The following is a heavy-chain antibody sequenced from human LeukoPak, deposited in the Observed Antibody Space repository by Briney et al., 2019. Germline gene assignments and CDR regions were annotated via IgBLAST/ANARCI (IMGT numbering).Heavy chain of an antibody. CDR3: ARLGAGKLSKQQLVRYYYYYYMDV. CDR1: GGSISSSSYY. D-gene: IGHD6-13*01. J-gene: IGHJ6*03. CDR2: IYYSGST. V-gene: IGHV4-39*01. Sequence: PSETLSLTCTVSGGSISSSSYYWGWIRQPPGKGLEWIGSIYYSGSTYYNPSLKSRVTISVDTSKNQFSLKLSPVTAADTAVYYCARLGAGKLSKQQLVRYYYYYYMDVWGKGTTVTVSS.